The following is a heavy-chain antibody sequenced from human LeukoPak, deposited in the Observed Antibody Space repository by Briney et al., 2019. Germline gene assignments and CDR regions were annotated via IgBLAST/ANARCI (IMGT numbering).Heavy chain of an antibody. V-gene: IGHV1-8*01. D-gene: IGHD3-10*01. Sequence: GASVKVSCKASGYTFTSYDISWVRQATGQGLEWMGLMNPNSGNTGYAQKFQGRVTMTMNTSISTAYMELSNLRSEDTAVYYCVRSNHYLAVYYYYYMDVWGKGTTVSVSS. J-gene: IGHJ6*03. CDR2: MNPNSGNT. CDR3: VRSNHYLAVYYYYYMDV. CDR1: GYTFTSYD.